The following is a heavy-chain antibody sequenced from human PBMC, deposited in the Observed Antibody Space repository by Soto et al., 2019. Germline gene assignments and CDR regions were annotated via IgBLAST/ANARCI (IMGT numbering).Heavy chain of an antibody. CDR1: GFTFSSYA. CDR2: ISGSGGST. V-gene: IGHV3-23*01. Sequence: GGSLRLSCAASGFTFSSYAMSWVRQAPGKGLEWVSAISGSGGSTYYADSVKGRFTISRDNSKNTLYLQMNSLRAEDTAVYYCAKVRGGWYSEGDAFDIWGQGTMVTVSS. D-gene: IGHD6-19*01. CDR3: AKVRGGWYSEGDAFDI. J-gene: IGHJ3*02.